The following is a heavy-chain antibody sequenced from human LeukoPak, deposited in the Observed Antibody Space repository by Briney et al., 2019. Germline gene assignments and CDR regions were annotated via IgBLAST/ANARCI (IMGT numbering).Heavy chain of an antibody. D-gene: IGHD3-16*01. J-gene: IGHJ6*02. CDR2: ISGNGDST. V-gene: IGHV3-64*01. CDR3: TRVPAATYYFGMDV. CDR1: GFTFTTYT. Sequence: PGGSLRLSCAASGFTFTTYTMHWVRQAPGRGLEYVSGISGNGDSTYYASSVRGKFTISRDNSKNTLYPQMGSLRPEDMAVYYCTRVPAATYYFGMDVWGQGTTVTVSS.